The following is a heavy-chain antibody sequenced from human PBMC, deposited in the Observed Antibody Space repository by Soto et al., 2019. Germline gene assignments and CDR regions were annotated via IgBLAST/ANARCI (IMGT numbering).Heavy chain of an antibody. Sequence: QVQLQESGPGLVKPSQTLSLTCTVSGGSISSGDYYWSWIRQPPGKGLEWIGYIYYSGSTYYNPSLKSRVTIAVDTSKNQFSLKLSSVTAADTAVYYCARAKGDFWSGHSGYFDYWGQGTLVTVSS. CDR1: GGSISSGDYY. V-gene: IGHV4-30-4*01. J-gene: IGHJ4*02. D-gene: IGHD3-3*01. CDR2: IYYSGST. CDR3: ARAKGDFWSGHSGYFDY.